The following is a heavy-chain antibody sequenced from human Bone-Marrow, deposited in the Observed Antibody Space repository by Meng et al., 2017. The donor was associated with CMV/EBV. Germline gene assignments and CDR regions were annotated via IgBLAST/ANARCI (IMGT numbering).Heavy chain of an antibody. J-gene: IGHJ4*01. Sequence: SETLSLTCFVYGGSFSGYYWSWIRQPPGKGLEWIGEVAHTGSTNYDSSLKSRVTMSVDTSKNQFSLKLTSVTAADTAVYYCARGDVYYNFWSGYYHQWGHGTLVTVSS. CDR2: VAHTGST. CDR1: GGSFSGYY. CDR3: ARGDVYYNFWSGYYHQ. D-gene: IGHD3-3*01. V-gene: IGHV4-34*01.